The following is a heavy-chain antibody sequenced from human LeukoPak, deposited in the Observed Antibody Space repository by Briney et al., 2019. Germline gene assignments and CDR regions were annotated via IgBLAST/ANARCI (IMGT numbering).Heavy chain of an antibody. CDR3: ARGDYDFWSAKWFDP. CDR1: GYTFTSYD. CDR2: MNPNSGNT. D-gene: IGHD3-3*01. J-gene: IGHJ5*02. Sequence: ASVKVSCKTSGYTFTSYDINWVRQATGQGLEWMGWMNPNSGNTGYVQKFQGRVTMTRNTSISTAYMELSTLRSEDTAVYYCARGDYDFWSAKWFDPWDQGTLVTVSS. V-gene: IGHV1-8*01.